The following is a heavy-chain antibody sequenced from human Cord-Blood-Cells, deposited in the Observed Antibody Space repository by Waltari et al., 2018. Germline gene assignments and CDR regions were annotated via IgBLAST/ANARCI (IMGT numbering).Heavy chain of an antibody. Sequence: QVQLQQWGAGLLKPSETLSLTCAVYGGSFSGYYWIWIRQPPGKGLEWIGEINHSGSTNYNPSLKSRVTISVDTSKNQFSLKLSSVTAADTAVYYCAREGAAAGIDYWGQGTLVTVSS. V-gene: IGHV4-34*01. CDR1: GGSFSGYY. D-gene: IGHD6-13*01. CDR2: INHSGST. CDR3: AREGAAAGIDY. J-gene: IGHJ4*02.